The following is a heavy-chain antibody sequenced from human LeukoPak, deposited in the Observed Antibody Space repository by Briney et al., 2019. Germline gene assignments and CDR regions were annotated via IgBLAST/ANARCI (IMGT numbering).Heavy chain of an antibody. CDR1: GYTFPSYF. V-gene: IGHV1-46*01. D-gene: IGHD4-17*01. J-gene: IGHJ4*02. CDR3: ATVAWGTTVTALHFDY. CDR2: INPTGGST. Sequence: ASVKVSCKASGYTFPSYFMHWVRQAPGQGLEWMGIINPTGGSTTYAQKFQGRVTMTEDTSTDTAYMELSSLRSEDTAVYYCATVAWGTTVTALHFDYWGQGTLVTVSS.